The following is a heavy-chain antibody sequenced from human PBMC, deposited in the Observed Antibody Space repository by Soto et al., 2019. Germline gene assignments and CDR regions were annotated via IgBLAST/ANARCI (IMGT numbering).Heavy chain of an antibody. CDR1: GGSISSYY. J-gene: IGHJ6*02. Sequence: SETLSLTCTVSGGSISSYYWSWIRQPPGKGLEWIGYIYYSGSTNYNPSLKSRVTISVDTSKNQFSLKLSSVTAADTAVYYCARHQDCSSTSCYGGGSYYYGMDVWGQGTTVTVSS. D-gene: IGHD2-2*01. CDR3: ARHQDCSSTSCYGGGSYYYGMDV. V-gene: IGHV4-59*08. CDR2: IYYSGST.